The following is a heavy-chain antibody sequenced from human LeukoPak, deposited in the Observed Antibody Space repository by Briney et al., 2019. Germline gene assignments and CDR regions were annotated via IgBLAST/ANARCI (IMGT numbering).Heavy chain of an antibody. Sequence: TGGSLRLSCAASGFTFSTYAMSWVRQAPGKGLEWVAVIWYDGSNKYYAGSVKGRFTISRDNSKNTLYLQMNSLRAEDTAVYYCARDPSRPYSSSWLDYWGQGTLVTVSS. D-gene: IGHD6-13*01. CDR1: GFTFSTYA. J-gene: IGHJ4*02. V-gene: IGHV3-33*08. CDR3: ARDPSRPYSSSWLDY. CDR2: IWYDGSNK.